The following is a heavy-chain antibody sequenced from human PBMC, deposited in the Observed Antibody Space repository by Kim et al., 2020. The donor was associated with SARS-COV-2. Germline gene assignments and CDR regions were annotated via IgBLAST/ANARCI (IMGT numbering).Heavy chain of an antibody. Sequence: SVKGRFTISRDNSKNTLYLQMNSLRAEDTAVYYCAKAKYCSGGSCYSPVGWGQGTLVTVSS. J-gene: IGHJ4*02. V-gene: IGHV3-23*01. CDR3: AKAKYCSGGSCYSPVG. D-gene: IGHD2-15*01.